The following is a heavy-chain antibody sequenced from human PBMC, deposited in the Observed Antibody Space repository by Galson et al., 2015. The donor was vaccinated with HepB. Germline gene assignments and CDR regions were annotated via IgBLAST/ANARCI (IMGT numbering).Heavy chain of an antibody. J-gene: IGHJ6*02. D-gene: IGHD3-10*01. CDR2: ISSSSSTI. CDR3: SRDRGGSGSYLSYYYDMDV. CDR1: GFTFSSYN. Sequence: LRLSCAASGFTFSSYNMNWVRQAPGKGLEWVSYISSSSSTIYYADSVKGRFTVSRDNAKNSLNLQMNSLRAEDTAVYYCSRDRGGSGSYLSYYYDMDVWGQGTTVTVSS. V-gene: IGHV3-48*04.